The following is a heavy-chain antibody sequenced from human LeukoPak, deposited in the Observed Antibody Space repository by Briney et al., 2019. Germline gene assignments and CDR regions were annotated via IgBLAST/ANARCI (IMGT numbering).Heavy chain of an antibody. V-gene: IGHV1-2*02. D-gene: IGHD6-19*01. CDR3: ARDKDSSGWPPFYFDY. J-gene: IGHJ4*02. CDR1: GYTFTGYY. Sequence: ASVKVSCKASGYTFTGYYMHWVRQAPGQGLEWMGWINPNSGGTNYAQKFQGRVTMTRDTSISTAYMELSRLRSDDTAVYYCARDKDSSGWPPFYFDYWGQGTLVTVSS. CDR2: INPNSGGT.